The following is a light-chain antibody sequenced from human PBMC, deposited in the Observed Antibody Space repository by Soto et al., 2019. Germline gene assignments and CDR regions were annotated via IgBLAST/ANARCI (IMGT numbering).Light chain of an antibody. CDR1: SSDIGDYNF. Sequence: QSVLTQPASACGSPGQSVTVSCTGSSSDIGDYNFVSWYQQHPVKAPKLIIYEVKKRPSGVPDRFSASKSGNTASLTVSGLQAEDEADYYCSSYAGNNNFVFGSGTKVTVL. CDR3: SSYAGNNNFV. J-gene: IGLJ1*01. CDR2: EVK. V-gene: IGLV2-8*01.